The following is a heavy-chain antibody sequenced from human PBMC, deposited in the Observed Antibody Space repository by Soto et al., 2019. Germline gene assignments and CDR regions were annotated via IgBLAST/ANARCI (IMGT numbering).Heavy chain of an antibody. CDR1: GGSINSGGYC. Sequence: QVQLQESGPGLVKPSQTLSLTCTVSGGSINSGGYCWSWIRQHPGKGLDWIGCISYGGSTSYNPSPKSPVTIAVGPSKTPFCLKLTSVTAAATAVYYCSRGILVWGQGALITVSS. CDR3: SRGILV. D-gene: IGHD5-18*01. J-gene: IGHJ4*02. CDR2: ISYGGST. V-gene: IGHV4-31*01.